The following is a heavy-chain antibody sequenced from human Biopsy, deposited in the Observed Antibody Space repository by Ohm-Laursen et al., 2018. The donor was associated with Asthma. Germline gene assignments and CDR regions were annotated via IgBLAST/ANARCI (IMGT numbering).Heavy chain of an antibody. CDR3: AKDRVAGRSYYFDY. V-gene: IGHV3-30*18. CDR2: ILFDGRKI. Sequence: SLRLSCAASGFNFHNYGMNWVRRAPGKGLERVAQILFDGRKINYPDSVKGRFTISRDNSKNMVYLQMNSLRPEDTAVYYCAKDRVAGRSYYFDYWGQGTLVTVSS. J-gene: IGHJ4*02. CDR1: GFNFHNYG. D-gene: IGHD6-13*01.